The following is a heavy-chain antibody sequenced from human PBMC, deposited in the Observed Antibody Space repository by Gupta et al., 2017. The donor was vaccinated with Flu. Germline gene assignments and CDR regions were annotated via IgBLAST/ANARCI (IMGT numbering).Heavy chain of an antibody. Sequence: QVQLQESGPGLVKPSQTLSLTCTVSGGSISSGSYYWSWIRQPAGKGLEWIGRIYTSGSTNYNPSLKSRVTISVDTSKNQFSLKLSSVTAADTAVYYCARVRVVYDAFDIWGQGTMVTVSS. CDR3: ARVRVVYDAFDI. CDR2: IYTSGST. V-gene: IGHV4-61*02. J-gene: IGHJ3*02. D-gene: IGHD3-3*01. CDR1: GGSISSGSYY.